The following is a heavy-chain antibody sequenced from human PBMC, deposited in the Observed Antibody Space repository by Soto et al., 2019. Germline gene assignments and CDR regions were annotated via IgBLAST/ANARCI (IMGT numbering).Heavy chain of an antibody. CDR1: GFTFSSYA. CDR2: ISGSGGST. J-gene: IGHJ6*02. CDR3: AKELPPIDDFWSGYSHYYGMDV. Sequence: GGSLRLSCAASGFTFSSYAMSWVRQAPGKGLEWVSAISGSGGSTYYADSVKGRFTISRDNSKNTLYLQMNSLRAEDTAVYYCAKELPPIDDFWSGYSHYYGMDVWGQGTTVTVSS. D-gene: IGHD3-3*01. V-gene: IGHV3-23*01.